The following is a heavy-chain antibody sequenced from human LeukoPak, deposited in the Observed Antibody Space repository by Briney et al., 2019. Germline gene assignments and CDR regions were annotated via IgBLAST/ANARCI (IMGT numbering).Heavy chain of an antibody. J-gene: IGHJ6*02. D-gene: IGHD1-1*01. CDR1: GGSVSSGSYY. V-gene: IGHV4-61*01. Sequence: SETLSLTCTVSGGSVSSGSYYWSWIRQPPGKGLEWIGYIYYSGSTNYNPSLKSRVTISVDTSKNQFSLKLSSVTAADTAVYYCARVGGTNYYYYGMDVWGQGTTVTVSS. CDR2: IYYSGST. CDR3: ARVGGTNYYYYGMDV.